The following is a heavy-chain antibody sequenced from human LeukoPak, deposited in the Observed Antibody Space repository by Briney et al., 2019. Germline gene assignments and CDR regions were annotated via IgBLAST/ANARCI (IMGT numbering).Heavy chain of an antibody. CDR2: ISTGGST. CDR3: ARDDYYDSSGLDY. Sequence: GGSLRLSCAASGLTVSRHYMTWVRQAPGKGLEWLSVISTGGSTNYADSVKGRFTISRDSSKNTLFLQMNSLRADDTAVYHCARDDYYDSSGLDYWGQGTLVTVSS. V-gene: IGHV3-53*01. CDR1: GLTVSRHY. J-gene: IGHJ4*02. D-gene: IGHD3-22*01.